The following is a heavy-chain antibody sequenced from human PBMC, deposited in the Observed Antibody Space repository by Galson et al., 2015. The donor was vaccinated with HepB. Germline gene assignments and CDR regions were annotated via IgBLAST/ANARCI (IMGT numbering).Heavy chain of an antibody. J-gene: IGHJ3*02. CDR2: IIPIFDTA. Sequence: SVKVSCKASGGTFSSYAISWVRQAPGQGLEWMGGIIPIFDTANYAQKVQGRVTITGDESTSTAYMEMSSLRSEDTAVYYCARGDREGAIDIWGQGTMVTVSS. CDR3: ARGDREGAIDI. D-gene: IGHD3-22*01. CDR1: GGTFSSYA. V-gene: IGHV1-69*13.